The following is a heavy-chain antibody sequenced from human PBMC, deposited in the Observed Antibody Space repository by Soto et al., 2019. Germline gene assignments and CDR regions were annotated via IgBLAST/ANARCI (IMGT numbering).Heavy chain of an antibody. V-gene: IGHV4-4*02. CDR2: IYHSGAY. CDR3: VRDRGTGTAY. CDR1: GDSITGRNW. Sequence: PSETLSLTCAVSGDSITGRNWWSWVRQAPGKGLEWIGEIYHSGAYPYNPSLKSRTTMSVDQSNNHFSLMLTSVPAADTAVYFCVRDRGTGTAYWGRGTLVTVSS. J-gene: IGHJ1*01. D-gene: IGHD1-1*01.